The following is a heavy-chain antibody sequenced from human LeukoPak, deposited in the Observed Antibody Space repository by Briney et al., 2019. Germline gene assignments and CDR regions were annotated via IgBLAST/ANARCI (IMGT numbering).Heavy chain of an antibody. Sequence: SETLSLTCTVSGGSISRSSYYWGWIRQPPGKGLEWIGSIYYSGSTYYNPSLKSRVTISVDTSKNQFSLKLSSVTAADTAVYYCARDPLRNCGGDCYPYWGQGTLVTVSS. V-gene: IGHV4-39*07. CDR2: IYYSGST. CDR1: GGSISRSSYY. D-gene: IGHD2-21*02. J-gene: IGHJ4*02. CDR3: ARDPLRNCGGDCYPY.